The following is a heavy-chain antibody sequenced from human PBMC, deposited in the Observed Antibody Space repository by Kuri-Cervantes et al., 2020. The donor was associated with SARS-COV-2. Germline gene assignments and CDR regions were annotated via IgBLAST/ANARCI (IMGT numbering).Heavy chain of an antibody. CDR3: AREEADSSSSEDCYFDY. Sequence: GESLKISCKASGYTFTSYGISWVRQAPGQGLEWMGWISAYNGNTNYAQKLQGRVTMTTDTSTSTAYMELRSLRSDDTAVYYCAREEADSSSSEDCYFDYWGQGTLVTVSS. V-gene: IGHV1-18*01. D-gene: IGHD6-6*01. CDR1: GYTFTSYG. J-gene: IGHJ4*02. CDR2: ISAYNGNT.